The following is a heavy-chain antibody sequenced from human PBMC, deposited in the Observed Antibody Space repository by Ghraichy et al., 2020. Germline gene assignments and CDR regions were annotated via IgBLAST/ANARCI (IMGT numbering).Heavy chain of an antibody. D-gene: IGHD6-19*01. V-gene: IGHV3-73*01. CDR2: IRSKANSYAT. CDR1: GFTFSGSA. CDR3: TRGEIAVAGPYPGSYYYYGMDV. Sequence: GGSLRLSCAASGFTFSGSAMHWVRQASGKGLEWVGRIRSKANSYATAYAASVKGRFTISRDDSKNTAYLQMNSLKTEDTAVYYCTRGEIAVAGPYPGSYYYYGMDVWGQGTTVTVSS. J-gene: IGHJ6*02.